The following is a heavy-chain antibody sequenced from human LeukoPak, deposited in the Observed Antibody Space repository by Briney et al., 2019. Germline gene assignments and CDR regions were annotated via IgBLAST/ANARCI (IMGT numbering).Heavy chain of an antibody. D-gene: IGHD1-26*01. V-gene: IGHV4-38-2*02. CDR1: GYSISSGYY. CDR3: ARGAYSGSERWFDP. J-gene: IGHJ5*02. CDR2: IYHSGST. Sequence: NTSETLSLTCTISGYSISSGYYWGWIRQPPGKGLEWIGSIYHSGSTYYNPSLKSRVTISVDTSKNQFSLKLSSVTAADTAVYYCARGAYSGSERWFDPWGQGTLVTVSS.